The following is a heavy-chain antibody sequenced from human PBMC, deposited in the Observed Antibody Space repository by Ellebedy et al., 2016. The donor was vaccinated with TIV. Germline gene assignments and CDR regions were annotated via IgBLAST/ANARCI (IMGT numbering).Heavy chain of an antibody. J-gene: IGHJ4*02. CDR2: ISSNGRHI. CDR3: AREFDIGQPSAFDY. D-gene: IGHD2-15*01. V-gene: IGHV3-21*01. Sequence: GESLKISCAASGFSFSTYTMNWVRQARGKGLEWVSSISSNGRHIYYADSVRARFAISRDNAGGSLWLQMTSLRAEDTALYYCAREFDIGQPSAFDYWGQGILVTVSS. CDR1: GFSFSTYT.